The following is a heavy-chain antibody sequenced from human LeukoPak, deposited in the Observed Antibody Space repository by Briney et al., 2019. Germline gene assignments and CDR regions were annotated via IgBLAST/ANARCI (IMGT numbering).Heavy chain of an antibody. V-gene: IGHV3-21*01. J-gene: IGHJ4*02. CDR3: AREPQTYYYDSSGYHPIGPDFDY. CDR2: ISSSSSYI. D-gene: IGHD3-22*01. CDR1: GFTFSSYS. Sequence: GGSLRLSCAASGFTFSSYSMNWVRQAPGKGLEWVSSISSSSSYIYYADSVKGRFTISRDNAKNSLYLQMNSLRAEDTAVYYCAREPQTYYYDSSGYHPIGPDFDYWGQGTLVTVSS.